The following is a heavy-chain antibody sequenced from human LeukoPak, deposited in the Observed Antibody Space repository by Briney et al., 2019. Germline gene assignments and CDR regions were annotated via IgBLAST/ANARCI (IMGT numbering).Heavy chain of an antibody. CDR2: ISSSSSTI. D-gene: IGHD3-10*01. V-gene: IGHV3-48*01. Sequence: GGSPRLSCAASGFTFSSYSMNWVRQAPGKGLGWVSYISSSSSTIYYADSVKGRFTISRDNAKNSLYLQMNSLRAEDTAVYYCASGNYYGSGSYSSFDYWGQGTLVTVSS. CDR3: ASGNYYGSGSYSSFDY. CDR1: GFTFSSYS. J-gene: IGHJ4*02.